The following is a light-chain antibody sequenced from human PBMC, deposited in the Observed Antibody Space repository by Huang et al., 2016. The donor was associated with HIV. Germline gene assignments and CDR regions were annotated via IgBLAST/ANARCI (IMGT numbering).Light chain of an antibody. CDR3: QQYYSTPPT. J-gene: IGKJ4*01. V-gene: IGKV4-1*01. CDR2: WAS. Sequence: DIVMTQSPDSLAVSLGERATINCKSSQSVLYSSNNKNYVAWYQQKPVQPPKLVIYWASTRDSGVPARVSGSGSGTDFTLTISSLQAEDVAVYYCQQYYSTPPTFGGGTKVEIK. CDR1: QSVLYSSNNKNY.